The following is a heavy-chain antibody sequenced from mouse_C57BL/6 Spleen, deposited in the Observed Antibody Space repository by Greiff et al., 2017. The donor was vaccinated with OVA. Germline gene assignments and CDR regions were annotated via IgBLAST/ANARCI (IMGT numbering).Heavy chain of an antibody. CDR2: IDPETGGT. CDR3: TREGSNPFDY. D-gene: IGHD1-1*01. CDR1: GYTFTDYE. J-gene: IGHJ2*01. V-gene: IGHV1-15*01. Sequence: VKLVESGAELVRPGASVTLSCKASGYTFTDYEMHWVKQTPVHGLEWIGAIDPETGGTAYNQKFKGKAILTADKSSSTAYMELRSLTSEDSAVYYCTREGSNPFDYWGQGTTLTVSS.